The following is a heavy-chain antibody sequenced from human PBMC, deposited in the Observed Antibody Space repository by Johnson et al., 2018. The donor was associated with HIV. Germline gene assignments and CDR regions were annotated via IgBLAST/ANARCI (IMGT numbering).Heavy chain of an antibody. D-gene: IGHD3-10*01. CDR1: EFTLSNYA. Sequence: QEQLVESGGGVVQPGRSLRIYCAVSEFTLSNYAMHWVRLAPGKGLQWVAVISYDGSNKYYGDSVRGRFTISRDISKNTLYLRMDSLRPDDTALYYCARRPTYGSGTHKAFDIWGQGTMVTVSS. CDR2: ISYDGSNK. CDR3: ARRPTYGSGTHKAFDI. J-gene: IGHJ3*02. V-gene: IGHV3-30*04.